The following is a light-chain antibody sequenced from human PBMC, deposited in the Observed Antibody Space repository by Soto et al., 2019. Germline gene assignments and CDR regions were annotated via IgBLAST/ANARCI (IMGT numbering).Light chain of an antibody. CDR3: QQYNSYPT. J-gene: IGKJ1*01. CDR1: RTVGNF. Sequence: VWTQSPATLSLSPGERATISGRASRTVGNFLAWYPPKPGQAPSPLIYDATHRATGIPARFSGSGSGTEFTLTISSLQPDDFATYYCQQYNSYPTFGQGTKLDIK. CDR2: DAT. V-gene: IGKV3-11*01.